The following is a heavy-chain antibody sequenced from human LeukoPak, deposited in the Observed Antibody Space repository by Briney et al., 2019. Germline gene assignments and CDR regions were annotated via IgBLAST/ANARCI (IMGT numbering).Heavy chain of an antibody. CDR3: ANSREYYYDSSGYSDY. D-gene: IGHD3-22*01. J-gene: IGHJ4*02. CDR1: GGSISSSSYY. V-gene: IGHV4-39*01. Sequence: PSETLSLTCTVSGGSISSSSYYWGWIRQPPGKGLEWIGSIYYSGSTYYNPSLKSRVTISVDTSKNQFSLKLSSVTAADTAVYYCANSREYYYDSSGYSDYWGQGTLVTVSS. CDR2: IYYSGST.